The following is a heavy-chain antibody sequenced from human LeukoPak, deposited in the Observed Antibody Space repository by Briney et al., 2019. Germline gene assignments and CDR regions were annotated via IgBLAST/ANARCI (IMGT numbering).Heavy chain of an antibody. J-gene: IGHJ4*02. CDR2: FYNSGRS. CDR3: TRGAGWLIDY. CDR1: DDSISDYY. Sequence: SETLSLTCTVSDDSISDYYRGWIRQPPGKGLEWIGYFYNSGRSTYNPSLKSRVTIPADTSKNHFSLKLNSVTTADTAVYYCTRGAGWLIDYWGQGILVTVSS. D-gene: IGHD3-16*01. V-gene: IGHV4-59*01.